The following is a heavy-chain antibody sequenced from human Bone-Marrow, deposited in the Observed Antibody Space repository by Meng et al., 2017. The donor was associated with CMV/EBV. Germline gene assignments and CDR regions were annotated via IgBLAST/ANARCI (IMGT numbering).Heavy chain of an antibody. Sequence: GSLRLSCTVSGGSISSYYWSWIRQPPGKGLEWIGYIYYSGSTNYNPSLKSRVTISVDTSKNQFSLKLSSVTAADTAVYYCVRTSGSYYSHAFDIWGQGTMVAVSS. V-gene: IGHV4-59*01. CDR2: IYYSGST. CDR1: GGSISSYY. D-gene: IGHD1-26*01. J-gene: IGHJ3*02. CDR3: VRTSGSYYSHAFDI.